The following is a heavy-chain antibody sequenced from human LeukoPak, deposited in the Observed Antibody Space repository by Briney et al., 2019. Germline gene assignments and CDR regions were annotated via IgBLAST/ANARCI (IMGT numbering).Heavy chain of an antibody. CDR2: INHSGST. V-gene: IGHV4-34*01. Sequence: SETLSLTCAVYGGSFSGYYWSWIRQPPGKGLEWIGEINHSGSTNYNPSLKSRVTISVDTSKNQFSLKLSSVTAADTAVYYCATRYCSSTSCSNNWFDPWGQGTLVTVSS. CDR1: GGSFSGYY. CDR3: ATRYCSSTSCSNNWFDP. D-gene: IGHD2-2*01. J-gene: IGHJ5*02.